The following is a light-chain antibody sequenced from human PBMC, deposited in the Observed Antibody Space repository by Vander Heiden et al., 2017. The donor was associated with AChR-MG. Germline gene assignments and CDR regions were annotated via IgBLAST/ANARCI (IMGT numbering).Light chain of an antibody. CDR1: ILSAYY. V-gene: IGLV3-19*01. CDR3: NSRASSGNEDV. CDR2: GQN. Sequence: SSELTQDHAVSVALGPTVDITCQGYILSAYYASWYQQKPGQTPLPVMYGQNSPPAGIPDRFSGAKAGRKANLNLTGAQGEDEADYYCNSRASSGNEDVFGLGTKVTV. J-gene: IGLJ1*01.